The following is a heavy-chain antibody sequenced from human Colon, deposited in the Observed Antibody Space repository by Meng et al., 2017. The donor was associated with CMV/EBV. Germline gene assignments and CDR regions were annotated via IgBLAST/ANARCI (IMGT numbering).Heavy chain of an antibody. CDR2: IYPGDSET. Sequence: GESLKISCQGSGYTFTNYWIGWVCQMPGKGLEWMGIIYPGDSETRYSPSFQGQVNISVDKSTTTAYLHWSSLKASDTAIYYCASPTSDFYYYGVDVWGQGTTVTVSS. J-gene: IGHJ6*02. CDR1: GYTFTNYW. CDR3: ASPTSDFYYYGVDV. V-gene: IGHV5-51*01.